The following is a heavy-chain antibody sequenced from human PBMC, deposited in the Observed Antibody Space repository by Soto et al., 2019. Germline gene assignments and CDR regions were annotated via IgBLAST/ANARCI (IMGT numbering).Heavy chain of an antibody. CDR2: ISSSSSTI. CDR3: ARAETRGKRLNDAFDI. CDR1: GFTFSSYS. J-gene: IGHJ3*02. V-gene: IGHV3-48*02. D-gene: IGHD2-2*01. Sequence: GGSLRLSCAASGFTFSSYSMNWVRQAPGKGLEWVSYISSSSSTIYYADSVKGRFTIARDNAKNSLYLQMNSLRDEDTAVYYCARAETRGKRLNDAFDIWGQGTMVSVSS.